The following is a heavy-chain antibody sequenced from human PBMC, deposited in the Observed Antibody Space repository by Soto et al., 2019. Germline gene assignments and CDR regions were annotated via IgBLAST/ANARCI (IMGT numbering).Heavy chain of an antibody. CDR2: ITGSGDNI. CDR3: AKAPPVSSGWLNWFDP. Sequence: GGSLRLSCAASGFTFSTYAMSWVRQATGRGLEWVSAITGSGDNIYYAESVKGRFTISRDNSKNTLYLQMNSLRAEDTAVYYCAKAPPVSSGWLNWFDPWGQGTLVIVSS. CDR1: GFTFSTYA. V-gene: IGHV3-23*01. J-gene: IGHJ5*02. D-gene: IGHD6-19*01.